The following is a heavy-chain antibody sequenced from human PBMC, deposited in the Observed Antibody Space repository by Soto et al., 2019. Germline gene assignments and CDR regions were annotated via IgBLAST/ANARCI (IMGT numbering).Heavy chain of an antibody. D-gene: IGHD6-19*01. J-gene: IGHJ4*02. Sequence: ASVKVSCKASGGTFSSYAISWVRQAPGQGLEWMGGIIPIFGTANYAQKFQGRVTITADESTSTAYMELSSLRSEDTAVYYCASHGRRDEQWLVRFPDYWGQGTLVTVSS. CDR3: ASHGRRDEQWLVRFPDY. CDR1: GGTFSSYA. CDR2: IIPIFGTA. V-gene: IGHV1-69*13.